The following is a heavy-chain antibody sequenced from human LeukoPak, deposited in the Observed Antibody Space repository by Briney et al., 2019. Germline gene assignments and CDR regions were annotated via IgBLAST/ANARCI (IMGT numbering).Heavy chain of an antibody. Sequence: ASVKVSCKASGYTFTGDYMHWVRQAPGQGLEWMGRINPNSGGTNYAQKFQGRVTMTRDTSISTAYMELSKLRSDDTAVYYCARDTVTTNPSPSFDYWGQGTLVTVSA. CDR3: ARDTVTTNPSPSFDY. CDR1: GYTFTGDY. J-gene: IGHJ4*02. V-gene: IGHV1-2*06. CDR2: INPNSGGT. D-gene: IGHD4-17*01.